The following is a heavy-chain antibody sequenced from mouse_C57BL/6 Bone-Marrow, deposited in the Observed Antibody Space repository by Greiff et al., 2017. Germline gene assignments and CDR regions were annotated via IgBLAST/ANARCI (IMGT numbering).Heavy chain of an antibody. V-gene: IGHV1-55*01. CDR2: IYPGSGST. CDR1: GYTFTSYW. D-gene: IGHD2-1*01. Sequence: VQLQQPGAELVKPGASVKMSCKASGYTFTSYWITWVKQRPGQGLEWIGDIYPGSGSTNYNEKFKSKATLTVDTSSSPAYMQLSSLTSEDSAVYYCARRGTIYYGNYYAMDYWGQGTSVTVSS. CDR3: ARRGTIYYGNYYAMDY. J-gene: IGHJ4*01.